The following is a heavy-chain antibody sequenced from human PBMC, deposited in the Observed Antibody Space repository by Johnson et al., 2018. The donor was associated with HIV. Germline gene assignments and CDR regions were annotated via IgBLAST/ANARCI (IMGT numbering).Heavy chain of an antibody. V-gene: IGHV3-30-3*02. D-gene: IGHD1-14*01. J-gene: IGHJ3*02. Sequence: RQAPGKGLEWVAVISYDGSNKYYADSVKGRFTIARDNSKNTLYLQMNSLRAEDTAVYYCAKFEPDAFDIWGQGTMVTVSS. CDR2: ISYDGSNK. CDR3: AKFEPDAFDI.